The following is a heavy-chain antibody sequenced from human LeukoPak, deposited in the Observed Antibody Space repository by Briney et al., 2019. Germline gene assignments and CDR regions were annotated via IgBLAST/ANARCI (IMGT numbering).Heavy chain of an antibody. CDR1: GFTFSSYW. J-gene: IGHJ4*02. CDR2: IASDGSST. V-gene: IGHV3-74*01. D-gene: IGHD1-26*01. CDR3: ASSGSYRFDY. Sequence: GGSLRLSCAASGFTFSSYWMNWVRQAPGKGLVWVSRIASDGSSTTYADSVKGRFSISRDNAKNTLYLQMNSLRVEDTAVYYCASSGSYRFDYWGQGTLVTVSS.